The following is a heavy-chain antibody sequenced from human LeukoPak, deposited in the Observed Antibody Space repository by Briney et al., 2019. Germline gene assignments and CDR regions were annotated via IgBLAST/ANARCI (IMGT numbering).Heavy chain of an antibody. D-gene: IGHD3-3*01. CDR1: GFTFSSYG. Sequence: GVSLRLSCAASGFTFSSYGMHWVRQAPGKGLELVAFIRYDGSNKYYADSVEGRFTISRDNSKNTLYLQMNSLRAEDTAVYYCAKDLGGFLEWSTPDYWGQGTLVTVSS. CDR3: AKDLGGFLEWSTPDY. J-gene: IGHJ4*02. V-gene: IGHV3-30*02. CDR2: IRYDGSNK.